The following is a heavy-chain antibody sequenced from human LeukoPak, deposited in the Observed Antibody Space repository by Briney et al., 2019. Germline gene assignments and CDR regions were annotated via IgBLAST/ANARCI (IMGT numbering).Heavy chain of an antibody. V-gene: IGHV3-49*04. D-gene: IGHD3-16*01. CDR1: GFTFGDYA. CDR3: TRDLLRGEDY. J-gene: IGHJ4*02. CDR2: IRSKAYGGTT. Sequence: GGSLRLSCTASGFTFGDYAMSWVRQAPGKGLEWVGFIRSKAYGGTTEYAASVKGRFTISRDDSKSIAYLQMNSLKTEDTAVYYCTRDLLRGEDYWGQGTLVTVSS.